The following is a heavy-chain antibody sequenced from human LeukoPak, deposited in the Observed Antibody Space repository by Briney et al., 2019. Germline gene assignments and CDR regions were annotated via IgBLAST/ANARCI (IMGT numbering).Heavy chain of an antibody. Sequence: GGSLRLSCAASGFTFSSYAMSWVRQAPGKGLEWVAVIWYDGSNKYYADSVKGRFTISRDNSKNTLYLQMNSLRAEDTAVYYCAKVDSSGWYFGYYYYMDVWGKGTTVTVSS. J-gene: IGHJ6*03. CDR1: GFTFSSYA. V-gene: IGHV3-33*06. CDR2: IWYDGSNK. D-gene: IGHD6-19*01. CDR3: AKVDSSGWYFGYYYYMDV.